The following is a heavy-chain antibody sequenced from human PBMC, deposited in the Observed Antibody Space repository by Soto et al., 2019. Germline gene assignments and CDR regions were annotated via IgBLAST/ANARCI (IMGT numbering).Heavy chain of an antibody. Sequence: EVQLVESGGGLVQPGESLRLSCAASGFTFSDYWIHWVRQAPGKGLVWVSRIKFDWSSANYADSVKGRFTISRDNAKDTVYLQMNSLGAEDTAVYYCARGVRGHYGFDVWVQGTMVTVSS. CDR1: GFTFSDYW. J-gene: IGHJ3*01. V-gene: IGHV3-74*01. D-gene: IGHD3-10*01. CDR2: IKFDWSSA. CDR3: ARGVRGHYGFDV.